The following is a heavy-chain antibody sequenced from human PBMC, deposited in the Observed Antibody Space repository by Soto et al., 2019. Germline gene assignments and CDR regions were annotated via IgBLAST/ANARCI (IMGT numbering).Heavy chain of an antibody. CDR2: IYYSGST. J-gene: IGHJ4*02. Sequence: PSETLSLACTVSGRSISSYYWSWIRQPPGKGLEWIGYIYYSGSTNYNPSLKSRVTISVDTSKNQFSLKLSSVTAADTAVYYCARRDSSGWYGSWGQGTLVTVSS. V-gene: IGHV4-59*08. D-gene: IGHD6-19*01. CDR3: ARRDSSGWYGS. CDR1: GRSISSYY.